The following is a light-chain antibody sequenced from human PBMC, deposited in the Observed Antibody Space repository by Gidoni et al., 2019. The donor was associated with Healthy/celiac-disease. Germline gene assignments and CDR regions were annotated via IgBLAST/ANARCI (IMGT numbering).Light chain of an antibody. CDR2: WAS. CDR1: QSVLYSSNNTND. CDR3: QQYYSTPPT. V-gene: IGKV4-1*01. Sequence: DIVMTQPPDSLAVCMGERATIKCKSSQSVLYSSNNTNDLAWYQQKPGQPPKLLMYWASTRESGVPDRFSGSGSGTDFTLTISSLQAEDVAVYYCQQYYSTPPTFGQGTKVEIK. J-gene: IGKJ1*01.